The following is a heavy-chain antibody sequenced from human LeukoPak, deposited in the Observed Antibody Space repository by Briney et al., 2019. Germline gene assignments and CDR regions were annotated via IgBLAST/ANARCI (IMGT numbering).Heavy chain of an antibody. CDR3: ARDVLEEGQILTWNFDY. CDR2: ISAYNGNT. J-gene: IGHJ4*02. D-gene: IGHD3-9*01. Sequence: ASVKVSCKASGYTFTSYGISWVRQAPGQGLEWMGWISAYNGNTNYAQKLQGRVTMTTDTSTSTAYMELRSLRSDDTAVYYCARDVLEEGQILTWNFDYWGQGTLVTVSS. CDR1: GYTFTSYG. V-gene: IGHV1-18*01.